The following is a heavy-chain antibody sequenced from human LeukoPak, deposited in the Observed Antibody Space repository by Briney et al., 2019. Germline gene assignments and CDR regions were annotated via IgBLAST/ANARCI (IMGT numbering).Heavy chain of an antibody. CDR1: GFTFSTYA. Sequence: GGSLRLSCAASGFTFSTYAMSWVRQAPGKGLEWVSAVRGSGSDTYYADSVKGRFTIPRDNAKNTLYLQMNSLRAEDTAVYYCARNRDYTLDLWGQGTLVTVSS. CDR3: ARNRDYTLDL. D-gene: IGHD3-16*01. J-gene: IGHJ4*02. V-gene: IGHV3-23*01. CDR2: VRGSGSDT.